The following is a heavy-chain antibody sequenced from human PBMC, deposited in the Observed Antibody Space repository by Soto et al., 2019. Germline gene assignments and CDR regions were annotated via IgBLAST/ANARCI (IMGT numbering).Heavy chain of an antibody. V-gene: IGHV3-30*03. Sequence: QAHLVESGGGVVQPGRSLRLSCAASGFTFTSYGMHWVRQAPGTRLEWVAVISYDGGLQHYADSVKGRFTISRDNSKSMVLLQVNSLRAEDTAVYYCVSARGYGHASVPYSWGQGTLVSVSS. CDR1: GFTFTSYG. CDR2: ISYDGGLQ. CDR3: VSARGYGHASVPYS. J-gene: IGHJ4*02. D-gene: IGHD5-18*01.